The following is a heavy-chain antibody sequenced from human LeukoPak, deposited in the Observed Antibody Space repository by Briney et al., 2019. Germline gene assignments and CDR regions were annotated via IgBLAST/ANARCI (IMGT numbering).Heavy chain of an antibody. CDR2: ISNSGNTI. Sequence: GGSLRLSCAASGFAFSTYAMNWVRQAPGKGLEWVSYISNSGNTIYYADSVKGRFTISRDNAKNSLYLQMNSLRAEDTAVYYCAREDGSSYYFDYWGQGTLVTVSS. CDR3: AREDGSSYYFDY. CDR1: GFAFSTYA. V-gene: IGHV3-48*04. J-gene: IGHJ4*02. D-gene: IGHD1-26*01.